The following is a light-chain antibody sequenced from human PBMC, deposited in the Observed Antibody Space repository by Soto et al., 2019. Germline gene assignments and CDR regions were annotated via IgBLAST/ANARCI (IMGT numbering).Light chain of an antibody. Sequence: QSALTQPRSVSGSPGQSVTISCTGTSREVGGYDYVSWYQQHPGKAPKLMIYDVTKRPSGVPDRFSASKSGNTASLTISGLQAEDEADYYCCSYAGSYAYVFGTGTKLTVL. J-gene: IGLJ1*01. CDR2: DVT. V-gene: IGLV2-11*01. CDR3: CSYAGSYAYV. CDR1: SREVGGYDY.